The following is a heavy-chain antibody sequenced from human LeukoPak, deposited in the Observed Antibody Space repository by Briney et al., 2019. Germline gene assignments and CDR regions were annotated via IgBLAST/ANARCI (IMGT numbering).Heavy chain of an antibody. CDR1: GFTFSSYA. J-gene: IGHJ5*02. V-gene: IGHV3-30*04. CDR3: ARGTSIAAAGTVAANGPNWFDP. CDR2: ISYDGSNK. Sequence: GGSLRLSCAASGFTFSSYAMHWVRQAPGKGLEWVAVISYDGSNKYYADSVKGRFTISRDNSKNTLYLQMNSLRAEDTAVYYCARGTSIAAAGTVAANGPNWFDPWGQGTLVTVSS. D-gene: IGHD6-13*01.